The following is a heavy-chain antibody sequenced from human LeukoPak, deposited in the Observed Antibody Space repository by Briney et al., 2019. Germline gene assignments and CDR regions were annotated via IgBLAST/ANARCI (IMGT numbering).Heavy chain of an antibody. J-gene: IGHJ4*02. V-gene: IGHV3-21*01. CDR3: ASEIVVVPAAPKSDY. Sequence: GGSLRLSCAASGFTFSSYSMNWVRRAPGKGLEWVSSVSSSSSYIYYADSVKGRFTISRDNAKNSLYLQMNSLRAEDTAVYYCASEIVVVPAAPKSDYWGQGTLVTVSS. CDR1: GFTFSSYS. CDR2: VSSSSSYI. D-gene: IGHD2-2*01.